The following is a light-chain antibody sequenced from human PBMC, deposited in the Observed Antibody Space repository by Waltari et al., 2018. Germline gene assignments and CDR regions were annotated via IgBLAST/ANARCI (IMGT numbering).Light chain of an antibody. CDR3: ASWDDNLSVLL. Sequence: QSVLTQPPSATAPPGQRVTIPCSGGSSNIGENYVYWYQQVPGTAPRFLIYRNNQRPSGVPDRFSGSKSGTSASLAISGLRPEDEADYFCASWDDNLSVLLFGGGTKLAVL. CDR1: SSNIGENY. J-gene: IGLJ2*01. V-gene: IGLV1-47*01. CDR2: RNN.